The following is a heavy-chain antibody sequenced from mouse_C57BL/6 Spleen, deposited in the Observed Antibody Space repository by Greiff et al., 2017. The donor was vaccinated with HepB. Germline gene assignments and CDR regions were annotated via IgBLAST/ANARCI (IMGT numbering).Heavy chain of an antibody. CDR2: IDPENGDT. CDR1: GFNIKDDY. CDR3: TLYYYGSSFYAMDY. J-gene: IGHJ4*01. D-gene: IGHD1-1*01. Sequence: VQLKQSGAELVRPGASVKLSCTASGFNIKDDYMHWVKQRPEQGLEWIGWIDPENGDTEYASKFQGKATITADTSSNTAYLQLSSLTSEDTAVYYCTLYYYGSSFYAMDYWGQGTSVTVSS. V-gene: IGHV14-4*01.